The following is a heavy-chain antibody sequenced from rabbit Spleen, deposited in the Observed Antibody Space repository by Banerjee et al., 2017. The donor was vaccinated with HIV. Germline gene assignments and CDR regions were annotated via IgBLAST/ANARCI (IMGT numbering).Heavy chain of an antibody. CDR2: IAGSSSGFT. V-gene: IGHV1S45*01. D-gene: IGHD1-1*01. CDR1: GFSFSSIDY. CDR3: ARNYVNAFDP. Sequence: QEQLEESGGDLVKPEGSLTLTYTASGFSFSSIDYMCWVRQAPGKGLEWISCIAGSSSGFTYSATWAKGRFTCSKTSSTTVTLQMTSLTAADTATYFCARNYVNAFDPWGPGTLVTVS. J-gene: IGHJ2*01.